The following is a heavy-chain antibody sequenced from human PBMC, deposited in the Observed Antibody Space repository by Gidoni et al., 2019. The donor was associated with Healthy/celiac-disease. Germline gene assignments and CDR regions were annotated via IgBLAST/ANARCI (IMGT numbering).Heavy chain of an antibody. CDR1: GYPFTSYG. CDR2: ISAYNGNT. D-gene: IGHD3-10*01. J-gene: IGHJ3*02. V-gene: IGHV1-18*01. CDR3: ATGAVQGAPWGPFDI. Sequence: QVQLVQSGAEVQKPGASVKVSCTASGYPFTSYGISWVRQAPGQGLEWMGWISAYNGNTNYAQKLQGRVTMTTDTSTSTAYMELRSLRSDDTAVYYCATGAVQGAPWGPFDIWGQGTMVTVSS.